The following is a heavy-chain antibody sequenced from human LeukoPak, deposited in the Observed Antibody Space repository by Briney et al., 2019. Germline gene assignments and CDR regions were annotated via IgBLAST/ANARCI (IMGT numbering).Heavy chain of an antibody. CDR2: IYHSGST. CDR1: GFTFSSYA. J-gene: IGHJ3*02. V-gene: IGHV4-59*01. Sequence: GSLRLSCAASGFTFSSYAMSWVRQAPGKGLEWIGEIYHSGSTNYNPSLKSRVTISVDTSKNQFSLKLSSVTAADTAVYYCARDRVRHYYDSSGSLDAFDIWGRGTMVTVSS. D-gene: IGHD3-22*01. CDR3: ARDRVRHYYDSSGSLDAFDI.